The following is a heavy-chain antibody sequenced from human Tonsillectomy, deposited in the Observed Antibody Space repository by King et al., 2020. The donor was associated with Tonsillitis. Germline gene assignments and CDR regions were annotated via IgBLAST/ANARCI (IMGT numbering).Heavy chain of an antibody. CDR2: IHRSGRT. Sequence: VQLQESGPGLLKPMGTLSFTCAVSGGSINDDHWWSWVRQPPGKGLEWIGEIHRSGRTNYNPSLKSRVTISVDKSKNQFSLNVNSVTAADTALYYCTTNGAYCLNFWGQGTLVTVSS. V-gene: IGHV4-4*02. J-gene: IGHJ4*02. D-gene: IGHD4-17*01. CDR3: TTNGAYCLNF. CDR1: GGSINDDHW.